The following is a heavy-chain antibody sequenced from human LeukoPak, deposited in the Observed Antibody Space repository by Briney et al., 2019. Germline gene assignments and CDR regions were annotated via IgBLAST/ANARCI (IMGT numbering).Heavy chain of an antibody. D-gene: IGHD2-21*02. CDR1: GYTFTGYY. V-gene: IGHV1-2*02. J-gene: IGHJ3*02. Sequence: ASVTVSCKASGYTFTGYYMHWVRQAPGQGLEWMGWINPNSGGTNYAQKFQGRVTMTRDTSISTAYMELSRLRSDDTAVYYCARDKGAYCGGDCYSSRNDAFDIWGQGTMVTVSS. CDR2: INPNSGGT. CDR3: ARDKGAYCGGDCYSSRNDAFDI.